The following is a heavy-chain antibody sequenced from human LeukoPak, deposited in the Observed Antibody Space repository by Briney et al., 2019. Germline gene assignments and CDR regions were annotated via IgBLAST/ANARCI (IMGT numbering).Heavy chain of an antibody. J-gene: IGHJ4*02. CDR3: ARSYLTGYSQGPFDY. V-gene: IGHV3-21*01. CDR2: ISSRRSYI. CDR1: GFTFSSYS. D-gene: IGHD3-9*01. Sequence: GGPLRLPCAASGFTFSSYSMHGAPQAPGKGLEGVSSISSRRSYIYYADSVKGRFTISRDNAKTSLYLQMNSLRAEDTAVYYCARSYLTGYSQGPFDYWGQGTLVTVSS.